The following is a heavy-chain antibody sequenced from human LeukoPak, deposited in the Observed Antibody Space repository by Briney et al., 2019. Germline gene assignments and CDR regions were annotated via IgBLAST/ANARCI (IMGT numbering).Heavy chain of an antibody. V-gene: IGHV4-31*03. CDR2: IYYSGST. CDR1: GGSISSGGYY. D-gene: IGHD2-21*02. J-gene: IGHJ3*02. Sequence: PSQTLSLTCTVSGGSISSGGYYWSWIRQHPGKGLEWIGYIYYSGSTYYNPSLKSRVTISVDTSKNQFSLKLSSVTAADTAVYYCAREIGGDYTAAFDIWGQGTMVTVSS. CDR3: AREIGGDYTAAFDI.